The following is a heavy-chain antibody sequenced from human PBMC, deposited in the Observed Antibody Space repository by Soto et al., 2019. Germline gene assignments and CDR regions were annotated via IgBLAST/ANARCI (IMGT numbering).Heavy chain of an antibody. CDR3: ARVVVVEITPYFDS. D-gene: IGHD3-22*01. V-gene: IGHV4-30-2*01. CDR1: GGSISSGGDS. J-gene: IGHJ4*02. CDR2: IYHSGST. Sequence: SETLSLTCAVSGGSISSGGDSWSWIRQPPGKGLEWIGYIYHSGSTYYTPSLKSRATISVDRSKNPFSLKLSSVTAADTAVYYCARVVVVEITPYFDSWGQGTLVTVSS.